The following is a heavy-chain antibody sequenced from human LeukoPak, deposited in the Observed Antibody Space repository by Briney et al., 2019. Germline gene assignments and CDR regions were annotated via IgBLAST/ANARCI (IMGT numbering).Heavy chain of an antibody. Sequence: GGSLRLSCAPSGFTFDDYGMSWVRQAPGRGLEWVSGINWNGGSTGYADSVKGRFTISRDNAKNSLYLQMNSLRAEDAALYYCASSLMVRGVIIPYYFDYWGQGTLVTVSS. D-gene: IGHD3-10*01. CDR2: INWNGGST. J-gene: IGHJ4*02. V-gene: IGHV3-20*04. CDR3: ASSLMVRGVIIPYYFDY. CDR1: GFTFDDYG.